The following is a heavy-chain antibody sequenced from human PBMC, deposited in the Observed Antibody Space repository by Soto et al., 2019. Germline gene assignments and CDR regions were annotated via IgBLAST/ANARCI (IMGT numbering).Heavy chain of an antibody. D-gene: IGHD6-19*01. Sequence: QVQLVQSGAEVKKPGSSVKVSCKASGGTFSSYAISWVRQAPGQGLEWMGGIIPIFGTANYAQKFQGRVTIAADESTSTADMELSSVRSEDTAVYYCAREEPMAALDYWGQGTLVTVSS. J-gene: IGHJ4*02. V-gene: IGHV1-69*12. CDR1: GGTFSSYA. CDR3: AREEPMAALDY. CDR2: IIPIFGTA.